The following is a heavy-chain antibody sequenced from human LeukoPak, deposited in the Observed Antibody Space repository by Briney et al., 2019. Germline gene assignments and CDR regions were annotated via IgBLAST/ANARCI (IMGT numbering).Heavy chain of an antibody. CDR1: GYTFTDYY. J-gene: IGHJ1*01. Sequence: ASVQVSCKASGYTFTDYYLHWVRQAPGQGLEWVGLIHPNSGGANYAQKFQGRVTMTRDTSISTAYMELTSLRSDDTAVYYCTRRATVPGWGQGTLVIVSS. V-gene: IGHV1-2*02. CDR2: IHPNSGGA. D-gene: IGHD6-19*01. CDR3: TRRATVPG.